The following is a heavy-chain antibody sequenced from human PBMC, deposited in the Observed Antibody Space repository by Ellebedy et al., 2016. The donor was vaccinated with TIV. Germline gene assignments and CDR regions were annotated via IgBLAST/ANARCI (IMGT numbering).Heavy chain of an antibody. V-gene: IGHV1-24*01. CDR1: GYSLTELS. Sequence: AASVKVSCKVSGYSLTELSMHWVRQVPGKGLEWMGVFDPEDGETIYAQKFQGRVTITRDTSASTAYMELSSLRSEDTAVYYCARLSRVYDSSGYNWFDPWGQGTLVTVSS. D-gene: IGHD3-22*01. CDR2: FDPEDGET. J-gene: IGHJ5*02. CDR3: ARLSRVYDSSGYNWFDP.